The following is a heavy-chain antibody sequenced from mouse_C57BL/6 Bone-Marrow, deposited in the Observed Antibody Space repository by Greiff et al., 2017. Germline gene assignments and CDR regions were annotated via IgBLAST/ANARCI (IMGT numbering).Heavy chain of an antibody. D-gene: IGHD2-4*01. J-gene: IGHJ3*01. Sequence: EVMLVESGGGLVQPKGSLKLSCAASGFSFNTYAMNWVRQAPGKGLEWVARIRSKSNNYATYYADSVKDRFTISRDDSESMLYLQMNSLKTEDTAMYFSVRHRGTDYDYGGAWFAYWGQETLVTVSA. V-gene: IGHV10-1*01. CDR3: VRHRGTDYDYGGAWFAY. CDR1: GFSFNTYA. CDR2: IRSKSNNYAT.